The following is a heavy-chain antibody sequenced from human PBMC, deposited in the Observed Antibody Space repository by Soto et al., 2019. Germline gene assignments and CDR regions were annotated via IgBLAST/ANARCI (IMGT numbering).Heavy chain of an antibody. CDR3: ATRITVFGLLIPPFDP. J-gene: IGHJ5*02. CDR1: GGSVNGYY. CDR2: INHTGGT. D-gene: IGHD3-3*01. V-gene: IGHV4-34*01. Sequence: SETLSLTCAVYGGSVNGYYWNWILQPPGKGLEWIGEINHTGGTHYNPSLKSRVTMSVDTSKNQFSLRLSSVTAADTAIYYCATRITVFGLLIPPFDPWGQGTQVTVSS.